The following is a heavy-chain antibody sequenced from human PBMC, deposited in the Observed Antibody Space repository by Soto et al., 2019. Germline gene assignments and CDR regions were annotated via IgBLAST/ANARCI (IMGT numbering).Heavy chain of an antibody. J-gene: IGHJ4*02. Sequence: GSLRLSCAASGFTFSSYWMSWVRQAPGKGLEWVANIKQDGSEKYYVDSVKGRFTISRDNAKNSLYLQMNSLRAEDTAVYYCARSHLLRYFDWPLYYFDYWGQGTLVTVYS. V-gene: IGHV3-7*01. CDR2: IKQDGSEK. CDR1: GFTFSSYW. D-gene: IGHD3-9*01. CDR3: ARSHLLRYFDWPLYYFDY.